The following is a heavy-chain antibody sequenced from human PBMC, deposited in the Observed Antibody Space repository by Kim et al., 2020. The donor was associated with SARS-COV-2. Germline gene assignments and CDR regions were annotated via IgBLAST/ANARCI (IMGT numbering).Heavy chain of an antibody. CDR3: ARSFGWYAFDF. J-gene: IGHJ4*02. V-gene: IGHV4-34*01. Sequence: SETLSLTCSVDNGSLSGYYWGWVRQPPGEGLEWIGEIHSSGITKYNPSLKSGVTVTLDTFKNQFSLKLSSVTAADTAVYYCARSFGWYAFDFWGQGSLVTVSS. D-gene: IGHD6-19*01. CDR1: NGSLSGYY. CDR2: IHSSGIT.